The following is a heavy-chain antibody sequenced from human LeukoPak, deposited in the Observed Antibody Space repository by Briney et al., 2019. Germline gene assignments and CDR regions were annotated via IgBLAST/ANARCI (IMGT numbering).Heavy chain of an antibody. CDR2: IYYSGST. D-gene: IGHD2-15*01. CDR1: GGSISSYY. Sequence: SEPLSLTCTVSGGSISSYYWSWIRQPPGKGLEWIGDIYYSGSTNYNPSLKSRVTISVDTSKNQFSLKLSSVTAADTAVYYCASLGVAATPLGQYWFDPWGQGTLVTVSS. J-gene: IGHJ5*02. V-gene: IGHV4-59*08. CDR3: ASLGVAATPLGQYWFDP.